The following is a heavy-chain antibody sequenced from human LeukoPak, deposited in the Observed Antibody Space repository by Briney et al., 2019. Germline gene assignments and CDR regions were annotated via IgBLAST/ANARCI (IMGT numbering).Heavy chain of an antibody. CDR3: ATRPIVGAPY. J-gene: IGHJ4*02. CDR1: GFTFSSYA. V-gene: IGHV3-23*01. CDR2: ISGSGGVT. Sequence: PGGSLRLSCAASGFTFSSYAMNWVRQAPGKGLEWISDISGSGGVTYYADSVKGRFTISRDNSKNTLFVQMNSLRAEDTAVYYCATRPIVGAPYWGQGTLVTVSS. D-gene: IGHD1-26*01.